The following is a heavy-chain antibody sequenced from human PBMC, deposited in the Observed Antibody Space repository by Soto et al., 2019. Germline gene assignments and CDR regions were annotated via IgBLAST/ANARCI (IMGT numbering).Heavy chain of an antibody. CDR3: ATGVHRYYDILTRGY. J-gene: IGHJ4*02. CDR2: ISYDGSNK. V-gene: IGHV3-30-3*01. CDR1: GFTFSSYA. D-gene: IGHD3-9*01. Sequence: QVQLVESGGGVVQPGRSLRLSCAASGFTFSSYAMHWVRQAPGKGLEWVAVISYDGSNKYYADSVKGRFTISRDNSKNTLYLQMNSLIAEDTAVYYCATGVHRYYDILTRGYWGQGTLVIVSS.